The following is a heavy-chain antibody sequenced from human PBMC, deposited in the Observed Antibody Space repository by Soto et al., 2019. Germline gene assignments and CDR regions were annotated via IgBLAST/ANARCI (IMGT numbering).Heavy chain of an antibody. CDR2: INHSGST. CDR1: GGSFSGYY. J-gene: IGHJ4*02. Sequence: SETLSLTCAVYGGSFSGYYWSWIRQPPGKGLEWIGEINHSGSTNYNPSLKSRVTISVDTSKNQFSLKLSSVTAADTAVYYCARGLRDYYFDYWGQGTLVTVS. D-gene: IGHD3-3*01. V-gene: IGHV4-34*01. CDR3: ARGLRDYYFDY.